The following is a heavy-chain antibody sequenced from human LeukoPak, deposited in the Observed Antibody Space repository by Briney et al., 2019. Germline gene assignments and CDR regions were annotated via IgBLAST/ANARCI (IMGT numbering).Heavy chain of an antibody. CDR1: GFTFSSYS. V-gene: IGHV3-48*02. J-gene: IGHJ4*02. CDR3: AIPTTVTPFDY. Sequence: GGSLRLSCAASGFTFSSYSMNWVRQAPGKGLEWVSYISGSSSTIYYADSVKGRFTISRDNAKNSLYRQMNRLRDEDTAVYYCAIPTTVTPFDYWGQGTLVTVSS. CDR2: ISGSSSTI. D-gene: IGHD4-17*01.